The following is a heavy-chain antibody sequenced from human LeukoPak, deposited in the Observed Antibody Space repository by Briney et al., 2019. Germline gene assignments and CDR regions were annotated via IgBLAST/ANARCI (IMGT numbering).Heavy chain of an antibody. J-gene: IGHJ4*02. V-gene: IGHV4-39*01. CDR2: ISYGGST. Sequence: SETLSLTCTVSGGSISSNSNYWAWIRQPPGRGLEWIGSISYGGSTYYSPSLESRVTISVDTSKNQFSLRLSSVTAADTAVYYCARQEDGDYRLDWGQGTLVTVSS. CDR3: ARQEDGDYRLD. CDR1: GGSISSNSNY. D-gene: IGHD4-17*01.